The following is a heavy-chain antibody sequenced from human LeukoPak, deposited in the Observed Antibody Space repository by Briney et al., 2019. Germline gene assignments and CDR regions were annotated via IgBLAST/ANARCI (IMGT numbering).Heavy chain of an antibody. V-gene: IGHV3-30*18. J-gene: IGHJ6*02. Sequence: PGGSLRLSCAASGFTFSSYGMHWVRLAPGKGLEWVAVISYDGSNKYYADSVKGRFTISRDNSKNTLYLQMNSLRAEDTAVYYCAKDQAAYSSSWYDGMDVWGQGTTVTVSS. CDR3: AKDQAAYSSSWYDGMDV. D-gene: IGHD6-13*01. CDR2: ISYDGSNK. CDR1: GFTFSSYG.